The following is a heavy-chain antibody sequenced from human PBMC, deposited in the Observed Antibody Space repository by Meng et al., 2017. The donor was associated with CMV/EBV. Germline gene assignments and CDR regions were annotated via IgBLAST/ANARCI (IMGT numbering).Heavy chain of an antibody. CDR3: ARHYDYDDY. CDR1: GYTFTGYY. CDR2: TNPNSGGT. Sequence: QVQLGQSGAEGKKPGASVTFSGKASGYTFTGYYMHWVGQAPGQGLEWMGWTNPNSGGTNDAQKCQGRVTMTRDTSISTVYMELSRLRADDTAVYYCARHYDYDDYWGQGTLVTVSS. D-gene: IGHD3-16*01. J-gene: IGHJ4*02. V-gene: IGHV1-2*02.